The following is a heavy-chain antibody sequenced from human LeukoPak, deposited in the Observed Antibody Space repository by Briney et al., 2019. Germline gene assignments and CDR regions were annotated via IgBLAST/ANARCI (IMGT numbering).Heavy chain of an antibody. J-gene: IGHJ4*02. CDR3: ARGGRRWLPPDY. CDR1: GGSFSSEA. D-gene: IGHD5-24*01. V-gene: IGHV1-69*05. CDR2: IIPIFGTA. Sequence: ASVKVSCKAFGGSFSSEAISWVRQAPGQGLEWMGGIIPIFGTANYAQKFQGRVTITTDESTSTAYMELSSLRSEDTAVYYCARGGRRWLPPDYWGQGTLVTVSS.